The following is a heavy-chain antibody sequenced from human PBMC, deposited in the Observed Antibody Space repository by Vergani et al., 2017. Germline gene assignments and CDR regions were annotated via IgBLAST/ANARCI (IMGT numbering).Heavy chain of an antibody. V-gene: IGHV1-69*01. CDR2: IIPIFGTA. Sequence: QVQLVQSGAEVKKPGSSVKVSCKASGCTFSSYAISWVRQAPGQGLEWMGGIIPIFGTANYAQQFQGRVTITADESTSTAYMELSSLRSEDTAVYYCARDRNLAAAGAYYFDDWGQGTLVTVSS. J-gene: IGHJ4*02. CDR1: GCTFSSYA. D-gene: IGHD6-13*01. CDR3: ARDRNLAAAGAYYFDD.